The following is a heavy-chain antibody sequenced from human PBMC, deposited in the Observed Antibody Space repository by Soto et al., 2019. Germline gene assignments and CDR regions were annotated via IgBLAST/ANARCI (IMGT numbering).Heavy chain of an antibody. Sequence: GGSLRLSCAASGFTFSSYAMSLVRQAPQKELELVSGIKYSGGTTYYADSVKGRFTISRDNSKNTLYLLMNSLRAEDTAVYYCAKGGTERLWGQGTLVTVSS. CDR2: IKYSGGTT. J-gene: IGHJ4*02. V-gene: IGHV3-23*01. CDR3: AKGGTERL. D-gene: IGHD1-1*01. CDR1: GFTFSSYA.